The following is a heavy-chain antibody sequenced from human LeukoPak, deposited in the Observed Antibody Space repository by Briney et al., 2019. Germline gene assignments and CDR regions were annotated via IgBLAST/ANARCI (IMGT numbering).Heavy chain of an antibody. D-gene: IGHD1-1*01. CDR3: AKVVQYTASTGTGLDY. CDR2: IWYDGSYK. J-gene: IGHJ4*02. CDR1: GFTFSNYG. Sequence: GGSLRLSCVASGFTFSNYGMHWVRQAPGKGLDWVAVIWYDGSYKYYADSVKGRFTISRENPKNTLYLQIDSLRAEDTAIYYCAKVVQYTASTGTGLDYWGQGTLVTVSS. V-gene: IGHV3-33*06.